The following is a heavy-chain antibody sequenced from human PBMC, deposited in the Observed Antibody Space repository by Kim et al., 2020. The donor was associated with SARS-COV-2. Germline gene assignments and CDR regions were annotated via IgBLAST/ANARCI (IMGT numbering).Heavy chain of an antibody. J-gene: IGHJ3*01. Sequence: DSVRGRFTNSRDIAKNTLFLQMNSLTAEDTAVYYCARDGRLTPYSPGAFYVWGRGTMVTVS. V-gene: IGHV3-74*01. CDR3: ARDGRLTPYSPGAFYV. D-gene: IGHD3-9*01.